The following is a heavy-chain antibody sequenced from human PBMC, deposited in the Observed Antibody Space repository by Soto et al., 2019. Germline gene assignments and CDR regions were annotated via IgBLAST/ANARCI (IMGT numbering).Heavy chain of an antibody. CDR3: ARGGGDIAAADLDY. V-gene: IGHV3-74*01. D-gene: IGHD6-13*01. J-gene: IGHJ4*02. CDR2: INSDGSST. Sequence: GGSLRLSCAASGFTFSSYWMHWVRQAPGKGLVWVSRINSDGSSTSYADSVKGRFTISRDNAKNTLYLQMNSLRAEDTAVYYCARGGGDIAAADLDYWGQGTLVTVSS. CDR1: GFTFSSYW.